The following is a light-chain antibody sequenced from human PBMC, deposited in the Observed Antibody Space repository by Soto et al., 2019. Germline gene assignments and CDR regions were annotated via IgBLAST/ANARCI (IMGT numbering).Light chain of an antibody. CDR2: DVS. V-gene: IGLV2-14*01. CDR1: SSDVGGYSY. Sequence: QSVLTQPASVSGSPGQSIAISCTGTSSDVGGYSYVSWYQQQPGKAPKLVISDVSNRPSGVSDRSSGSKSGNTASLTISGLQTEDEADYYCASYTTSSTYVFGTGTKLTVL. J-gene: IGLJ1*01. CDR3: ASYTTSSTYV.